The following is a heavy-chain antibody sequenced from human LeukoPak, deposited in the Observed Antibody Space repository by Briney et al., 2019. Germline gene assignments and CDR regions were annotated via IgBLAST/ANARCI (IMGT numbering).Heavy chain of an antibody. D-gene: IGHD3-3*01. J-gene: IGHJ3*02. CDR3: ARVTPQYYDFWSGDLIAFDI. V-gene: IGHV4-59*01. CDR1: GGSISSYY. CDR2: IYYSGST. Sequence: SETLSLTCTVSGGSISSYYWSWIRQPPGKGLEWIGYIYYSGSTNYNPSLKSRVTISVDTSKNQFSLKLSSVTAADTAVYYCARVTPQYYDFWSGDLIAFDIWGQGTMVTVSS.